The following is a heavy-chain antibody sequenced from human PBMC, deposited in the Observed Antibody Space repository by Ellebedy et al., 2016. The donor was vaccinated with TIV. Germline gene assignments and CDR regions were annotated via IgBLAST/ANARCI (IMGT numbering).Heavy chain of an antibody. V-gene: IGHV4-34*01. D-gene: IGHD2-15*01. Sequence: SETLSLTXAVYGETFGGYYWSWIRQPPGQGLEWIGEINDIGVTRYNPSLESRVTISRDTSKKQSSLKLSSVTAADRAVYFCTRFRPHCSGYNCYLNAFQWWGQGTMVTVSS. CDR3: TRFRPHCSGYNCYLNAFQW. CDR2: INDIGVT. J-gene: IGHJ3*01. CDR1: GETFGGYY.